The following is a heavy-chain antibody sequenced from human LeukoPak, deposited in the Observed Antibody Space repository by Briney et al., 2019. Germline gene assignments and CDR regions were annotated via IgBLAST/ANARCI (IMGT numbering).Heavy chain of an antibody. CDR3: ARTIRFLEWFGAFDI. D-gene: IGHD3-3*01. J-gene: IGHJ3*02. CDR2: IYYSGSI. CDR1: GASISSYY. Sequence: SETLPLTCTVSGASISSYYWSWIRQPPGKGLEWIGDIYYSGSIKYNPSLKSRVTISVDTSKNQFSLKLSSVTAADTAVYYCARTIRFLEWFGAFDIWGQGTMATVSS. V-gene: IGHV4-59*12.